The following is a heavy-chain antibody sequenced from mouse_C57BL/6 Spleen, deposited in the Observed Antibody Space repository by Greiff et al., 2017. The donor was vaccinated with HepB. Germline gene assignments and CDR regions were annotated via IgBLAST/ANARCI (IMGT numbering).Heavy chain of an antibody. Sequence: QVQLKQPGAELVRPGTSVKLSCKASGYTFTSYWMHWVKQRPGQGLEWIGVIDPSDSYTNYNQKFKGKATLTVDTSSSTAYMQLSSLTSEDSAVYYCARALITTVVAPFDYWGQGTTLTVSS. V-gene: IGHV1-59*01. D-gene: IGHD1-1*01. CDR3: ARALITTVVAPFDY. CDR1: GYTFTSYW. J-gene: IGHJ2*01. CDR2: IDPSDSYT.